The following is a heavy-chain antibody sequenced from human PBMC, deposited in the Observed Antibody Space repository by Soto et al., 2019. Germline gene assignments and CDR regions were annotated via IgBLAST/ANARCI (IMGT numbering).Heavy chain of an antibody. J-gene: IGHJ5*02. V-gene: IGHV1-3*01. Sequence: ASVKVSCKASGHTFTSYGIHWLRQAPGQRLEWMGWINAANGDTKYSPKFQGRVTITRDTSASTAYMELSSLRSEDTAVYYCVRRHVSATGIDWFDPWGQGTRVTVSS. CDR2: INAANGDT. CDR1: GHTFTSYG. D-gene: IGHD6-13*01. CDR3: VRRHVSATGIDWFDP.